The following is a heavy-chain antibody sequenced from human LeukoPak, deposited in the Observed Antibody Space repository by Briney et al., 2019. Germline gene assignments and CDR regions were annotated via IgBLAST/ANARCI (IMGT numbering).Heavy chain of an antibody. CDR3: ARDLTDGA. Sequence: SETLSLTCTVSGGSISSSSYYWGWIRQPPGKGLEWIGSIYYSGSTYYNPSLKSRVTISVDTSKNQFSLKLSSVTAADTAVYYCARDLTDGAWGQGTLVTVSS. CDR2: IYYSGST. CDR1: GGSISSSSYY. J-gene: IGHJ4*02. V-gene: IGHV4-39*07. D-gene: IGHD1-20*01.